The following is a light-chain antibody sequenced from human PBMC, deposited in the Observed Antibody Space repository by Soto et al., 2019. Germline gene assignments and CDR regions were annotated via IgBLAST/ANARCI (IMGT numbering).Light chain of an antibody. CDR2: GAS. V-gene: IGKV3-15*01. Sequence: EIVMWQYPATLSVSPGERATLSCRASQSVSSNLAWYQQKPGQAPRLLIYGASTRATGIPARFSGSGSGTEFTLTISNLQSEDFAVYYCQQYNNWPPITFGQGTRLEIK. CDR3: QQYNNWPPIT. J-gene: IGKJ5*01. CDR1: QSVSSN.